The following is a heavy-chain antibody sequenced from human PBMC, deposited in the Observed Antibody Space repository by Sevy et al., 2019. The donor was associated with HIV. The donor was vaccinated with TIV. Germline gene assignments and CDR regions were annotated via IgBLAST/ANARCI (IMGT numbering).Heavy chain of an antibody. CDR2: ISAYNGNT. CDR3: ARDSLGELSDYYYYGMDV. D-gene: IGHD3-10*01. V-gene: IGHV1-18*01. J-gene: IGHJ6*02. Sequence: ASVKVSCKASGYTFTSYGISWVRQAPGQGLEWMGWISAYNGNTNYAQKLQGRVTMTTDTSTSTAYLELRSLRSDDTAVYYCARDSLGELSDYYYYGMDVWGQWTTVTVSS. CDR1: GYTFTSYG.